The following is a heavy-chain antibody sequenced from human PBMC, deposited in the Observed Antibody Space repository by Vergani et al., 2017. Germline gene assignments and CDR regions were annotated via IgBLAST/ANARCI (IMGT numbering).Heavy chain of an antibody. Sequence: QVQLVQSGAEVKKPGSSVKVSCKASGVTFSSYAISWVRQAPGQGLEWMGGIIPIFGTANYAKEFQGRFTITADESTSTAYMELSSLRSEDPAVYYCAITYYYDSSGYYSDDAFDIWGQGTMVTVSS. CDR1: GVTFSSYA. CDR2: IIPIFGTA. J-gene: IGHJ3*02. V-gene: IGHV1-69*01. D-gene: IGHD3-22*01. CDR3: AITYYYDSSGYYSDDAFDI.